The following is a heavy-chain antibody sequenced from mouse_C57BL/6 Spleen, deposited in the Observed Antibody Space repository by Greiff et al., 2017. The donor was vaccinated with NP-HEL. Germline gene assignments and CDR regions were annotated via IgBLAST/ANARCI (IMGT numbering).Heavy chain of an antibody. Sequence: VQLQQSGPELVKPGASVKISCKASGYAFSSSWMNWVKQRPGKGLEWIGRIYPGDGDTNYNGKFKGKATLTADKSSSTAYMQLSSLTSEDSAVYFCARDHYGSSEFDYWGQGTTLTVSS. CDR3: ARDHYGSSEFDY. D-gene: IGHD1-1*01. J-gene: IGHJ2*01. V-gene: IGHV1-82*01. CDR1: GYAFSSSW. CDR2: IYPGDGDT.